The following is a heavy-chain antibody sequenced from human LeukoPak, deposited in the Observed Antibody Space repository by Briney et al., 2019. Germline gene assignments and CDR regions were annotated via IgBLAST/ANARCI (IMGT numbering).Heavy chain of an antibody. D-gene: IGHD4-17*01. CDR2: IYYSGST. Sequence: SETLSLTCTVSGGSVSSGSYYWSWIRQPPGKGLEWIGYIYYSGSTNYNPSLKSRVTISVDTSKNQFSLKLSSVTAADTAVYYCVSPKNGRKGPNDAFDIWVQQTMVTDSS. V-gene: IGHV4-61*01. CDR1: GGSVSSGSYY. CDR3: VSPKNGRKGPNDAFDI. J-gene: IGHJ3*02.